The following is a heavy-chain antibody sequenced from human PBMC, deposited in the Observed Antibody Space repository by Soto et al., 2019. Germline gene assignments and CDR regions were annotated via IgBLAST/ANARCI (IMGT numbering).Heavy chain of an antibody. Sequence: GASVKVSCKASGYTFTSYGISWVRQAPGQGLEWMGWISAYNGNTNCAQKLQGRVTMTTDTSTSTAYMELRSLRSDDTAVYYCARTAYYYDSSGYFLGRYFQHWGQGTLVTVSS. CDR3: ARTAYYYDSSGYFLGRYFQH. CDR2: ISAYNGNT. CDR1: GYTFTSYG. J-gene: IGHJ1*01. D-gene: IGHD3-22*01. V-gene: IGHV1-18*01.